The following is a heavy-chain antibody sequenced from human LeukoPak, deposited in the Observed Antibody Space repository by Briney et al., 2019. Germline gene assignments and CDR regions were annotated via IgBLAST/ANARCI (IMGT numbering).Heavy chain of an antibody. J-gene: IGHJ4*02. D-gene: IGHD1-14*01. CDR2: IYYSGST. CDR1: GGSISSYY. Sequence: SETLSLTSTVSGGSISSYYWSWIRQPPGKGLEWIGYIYYSGSTNYNPSLKSRVTISVDTSKNQFSLKLSSVTAADTAVYYCARVPVLGQPEPSYYFDYWGQGTLVTVSS. V-gene: IGHV4-59*01. CDR3: ARVPVLGQPEPSYYFDY.